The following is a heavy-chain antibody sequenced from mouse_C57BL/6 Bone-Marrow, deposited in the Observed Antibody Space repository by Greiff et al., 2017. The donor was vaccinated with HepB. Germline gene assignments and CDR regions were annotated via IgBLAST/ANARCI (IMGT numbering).Heavy chain of an antibody. J-gene: IGHJ3*01. V-gene: IGHV5-4*01. Sequence: EVQLVESGGGLVKPGGSLKLSCAASGFTFSSYAMSWVRQTPEKRLEWVATISDGGSYTYYPDNVKGRFTISRDNAKNNLYLQMSHLKSEDTAMYYCARERHGSSYWFAYWGQGTLVTVSA. CDR2: ISDGGSYT. D-gene: IGHD1-1*01. CDR3: ARERHGSSYWFAY. CDR1: GFTFSSYA.